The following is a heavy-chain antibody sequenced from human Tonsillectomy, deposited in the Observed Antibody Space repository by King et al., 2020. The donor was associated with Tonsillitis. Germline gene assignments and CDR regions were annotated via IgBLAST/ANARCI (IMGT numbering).Heavy chain of an antibody. J-gene: IGHJ4*02. D-gene: IGHD3-22*01. V-gene: IGHV3-23*04. Sequence: VQLVESGGGLVQPGGSLRLSCAASGFTFSTSAMSWVRQAPGKGLEWVSAISGSGDSSYYADSVKGRFTISRDFSKNTLYLQMHNLRADDTAAYYCARNGYFYHSSGFYYIDYFDSWGQGTLLTVSS. CDR2: ISGSGDSS. CDR3: ARNGYFYHSSGFYYIDYFDS. CDR1: GFTFSTSA.